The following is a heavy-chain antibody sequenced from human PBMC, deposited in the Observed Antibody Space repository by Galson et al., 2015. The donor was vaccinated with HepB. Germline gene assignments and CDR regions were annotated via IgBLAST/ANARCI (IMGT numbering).Heavy chain of an antibody. Sequence: SLRLSCAASGFTFSSYAMSWVRQAPGKGLEWVSAISGSGGSTYYADSVKGRFTISRDNSKNTLYLQMNSLRAEDTAVYYCAKCPLITMVRGSADYYGMDVWGQGTTVTVSS. CDR1: GFTFSSYA. V-gene: IGHV3-23*01. D-gene: IGHD3-10*01. CDR3: AKCPLITMVRGSADYYGMDV. CDR2: ISGSGGST. J-gene: IGHJ6*02.